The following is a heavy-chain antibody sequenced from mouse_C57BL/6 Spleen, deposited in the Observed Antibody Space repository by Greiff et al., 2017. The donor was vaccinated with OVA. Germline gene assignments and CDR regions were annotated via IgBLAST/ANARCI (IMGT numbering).Heavy chain of an antibody. J-gene: IGHJ4*01. CDR3: ARRGYYSNYYYAMDD. V-gene: IGHV1-55*01. Sequence: QVHLQQPGAELVKPGASVKMSCKASGYTFTSYWITWVKQRPGQGLEWIGDIYPGSGSTNYNEKFKSKATLTVDTSSSTAYMQLSSLTSEDSAVYYCARRGYYSNYYYAMDDWGQGTSVTVSS. CDR1: GYTFTSYW. CDR2: IYPGSGST. D-gene: IGHD2-5*01.